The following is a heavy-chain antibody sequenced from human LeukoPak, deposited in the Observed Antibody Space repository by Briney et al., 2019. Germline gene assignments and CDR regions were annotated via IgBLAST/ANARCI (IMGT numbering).Heavy chain of an antibody. CDR3: ARGHDYFDY. CDR1: GDSISSGDYY. J-gene: IGHJ4*02. Sequence: PSQTLSLTCTVSGDSISSGDYYWSWIRQPPGKSLEWIGYIYYSGNTYYNPSLQSRVTISVDTSKNQFSLNLSSVTAADTAVFYCARGHDYFDYWGQGTLVTVSS. V-gene: IGHV4-30-4*08. CDR2: IYYSGNT.